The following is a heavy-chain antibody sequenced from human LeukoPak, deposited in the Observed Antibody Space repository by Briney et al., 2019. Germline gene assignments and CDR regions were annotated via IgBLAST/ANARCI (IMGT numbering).Heavy chain of an antibody. CDR3: ARGQYSSSWYGPDY. J-gene: IGHJ4*02. CDR2: MNPNSGNT. CDR1: GYTFTSYD. Sequence: ASVKVSCKASGYTFTSYDINWVRQATGQGLEWMGWMNPNSGNTGYAQKFQGRVTITRNTSISTAYMELSSLRSEDTAVYYCARGQYSSSWYGPDYWGQGTLVTVSS. V-gene: IGHV1-8*03. D-gene: IGHD6-13*01.